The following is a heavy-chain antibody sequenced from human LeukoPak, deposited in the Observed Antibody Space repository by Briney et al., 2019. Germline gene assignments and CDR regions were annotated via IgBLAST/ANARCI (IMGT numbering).Heavy chain of an antibody. J-gene: IGHJ3*01. CDR3: ARTFTVATLDAFDL. V-gene: IGHV3-30-3*01. CDR1: GFTFRNYA. CDR2: ISYDGNNK. D-gene: IGHD6-19*01. Sequence: PGGSLRLSCAASGFTFRNYAMHWVRQAPGKGLEWVAVISYDGNNKYYTDSVKGRFTISRDNSKNTLFLQMNSLRTEDTSVYYCARTFTVATLDAFDLWGQGTMVTVSS.